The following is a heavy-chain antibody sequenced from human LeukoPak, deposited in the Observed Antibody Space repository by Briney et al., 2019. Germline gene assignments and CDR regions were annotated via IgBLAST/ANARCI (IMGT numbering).Heavy chain of an antibody. J-gene: IGHJ4*02. CDR2: ITPIFGTA. V-gene: IGHV1-69*13. CDR3: ARDGPYYYDSSGYPRGDY. CDR1: GGTFSSYA. D-gene: IGHD3-22*01. Sequence: ASVKVSCKASGGTFSSYAISWVRQAPGQGLEWMGGITPIFGTANYAQKFQGRVTITADESTSTAYMELSSLRSEDTAVYYCARDGPYYYDSSGYPRGDYWGQGTLVTVSS.